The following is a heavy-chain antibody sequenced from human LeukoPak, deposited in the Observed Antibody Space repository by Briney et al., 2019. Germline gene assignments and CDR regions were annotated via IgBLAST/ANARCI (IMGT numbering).Heavy chain of an antibody. V-gene: IGHV1-69*04. J-gene: IGHJ4*02. CDR1: GGTFSSYA. Sequence: ASVKVSCKASGGTFSSYAISWVRQAPGQGLEWMGRIIPILGIANYAQKFQGRVTITADKSTSTAYMELSSLRSEDTAVYYCARSPPLYDSSGYYFDCWGREPWSPSPQ. CDR2: IIPILGIA. D-gene: IGHD3-22*01. CDR3: ARSPPLYDSSGYYFDC.